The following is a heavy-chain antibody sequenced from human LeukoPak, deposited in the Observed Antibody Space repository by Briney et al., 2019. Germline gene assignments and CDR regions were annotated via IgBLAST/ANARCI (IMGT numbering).Heavy chain of an antibody. CDR2: ISSSSTI. CDR1: GFTFSSYS. CDR3: ARERGVTTFDY. D-gene: IGHD4-17*01. J-gene: IGHJ4*02. Sequence: GGSLGLSCAASGFTFSSYSMNWVRQAPGKGLEWVSYISSSSTIYYADSVKGRFTISRDNAKNSLYLQMNSLRDEDTAVYYCARERGVTTFDYWGQGTLVTVSS. V-gene: IGHV3-48*02.